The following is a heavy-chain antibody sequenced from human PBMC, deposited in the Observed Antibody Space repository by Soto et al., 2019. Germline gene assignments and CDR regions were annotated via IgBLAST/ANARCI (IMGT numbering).Heavy chain of an antibody. CDR2: ISYDGSNK. J-gene: IGHJ6*02. CDR3: AKDSTEDYGMDV. CDR1: GFTFSSYG. V-gene: IGHV3-30*18. Sequence: QVQLVESGGGVVQPGRSLRLSCAASGFTFSSYGMHWVRQAPGKGLEWVAVISYDGSNKYYADSVKGRFTISRDNSKNTLYLQMNSLRAEDMAVYYCAKDSTEDYGMDVWGQGTTVTVSS.